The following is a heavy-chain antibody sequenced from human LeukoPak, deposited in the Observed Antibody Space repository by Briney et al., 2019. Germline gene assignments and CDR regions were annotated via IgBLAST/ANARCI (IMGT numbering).Heavy chain of an antibody. CDR3: AKDYYGSGSFDY. V-gene: IGHV3-30*04. CDR1: GFTFSSYA. J-gene: IGHJ4*02. D-gene: IGHD3-10*01. Sequence: GRSLRLSCAASGFTFSSYAMHWVRQAPGKGLEWVALMSYDGSYKNYADSVKGRFTISRDNSKNTLYLQMDSLRAEDTAVYYCAKDYYGSGSFDYWGQGTLVTVSS. CDR2: MSYDGSYK.